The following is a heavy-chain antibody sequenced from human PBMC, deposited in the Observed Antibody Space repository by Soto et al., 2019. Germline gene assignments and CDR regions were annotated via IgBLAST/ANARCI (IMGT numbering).Heavy chain of an antibody. CDR2: ITPKSGAT. V-gene: IGHV1-2*02. CDR3: VYYCARSNYGGDDYFQYGLDV. Sequence: QVQLVQSGAEVKKPGASLKVSCKASGYRFTGYGLHWVRQAPGQGLQWMGWITPKSGATDYAQKSQGRVTTTREMSTKPAYLELSGMRSDDTADDTAVYYCARSNYGGDDYFQYGLDVWGQGTTVTVSS. D-gene: IGHD2-21*02. CDR1: GYRFTGYG. J-gene: IGHJ6*02.